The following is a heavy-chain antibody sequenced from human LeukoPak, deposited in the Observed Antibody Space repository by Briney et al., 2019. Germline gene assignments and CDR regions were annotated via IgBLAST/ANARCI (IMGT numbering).Heavy chain of an antibody. D-gene: IGHD5-12*01. J-gene: IGHJ4*02. CDR3: AKAYDDFPFDY. CDR2: ISYDGSNK. CDR1: GFTFSSYG. V-gene: IGHV3-30*18. Sequence: GGSLRLSCAASGFTFSSYGMHWVRQAPGKGLEWVAVISYDGSNKYYADSVKGRFTISRDNSKNTLYLQMNSLRAEDTAVYYCAKAYDDFPFDYWGQGTLVTVSS.